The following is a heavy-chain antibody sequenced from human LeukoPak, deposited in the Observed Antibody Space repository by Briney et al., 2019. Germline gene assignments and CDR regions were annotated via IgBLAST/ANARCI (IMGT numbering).Heavy chain of an antibody. CDR3: ARDGGYSSGWYIY. J-gene: IGHJ4*02. V-gene: IGHV4-59*01. CDR1: GGSISSYY. D-gene: IGHD6-19*01. CDR2: IYYSGST. Sequence: SETLSLTCTVSGGSISSYYWSWIRQPPGKGLEWIGYIYYSGSTNYNPSLKSRVTISVDTSKNQFSLKLSSVTAADTAVYYCARDGGYSSGWYIYCGQGTLVTVSS.